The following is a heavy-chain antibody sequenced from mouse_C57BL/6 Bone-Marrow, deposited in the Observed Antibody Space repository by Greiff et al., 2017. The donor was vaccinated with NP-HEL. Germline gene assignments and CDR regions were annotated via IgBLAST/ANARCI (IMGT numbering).Heavy chain of an antibody. V-gene: IGHV5-12*01. J-gene: IGHJ4*01. D-gene: IGHD5-1*01. Sequence: EVQRVESGGGLVQPGGSLKLSCAASGFTFSDYYMYWVRQTPEKRLEWVAYISNGGGSTYYPDTVKGRITISRDNSKNTLYLQMSRLKSEDTAMYYCARDPPYLNAMDYWGQGTSVTVSS. CDR1: GFTFSDYY. CDR2: ISNGGGST. CDR3: ARDPPYLNAMDY.